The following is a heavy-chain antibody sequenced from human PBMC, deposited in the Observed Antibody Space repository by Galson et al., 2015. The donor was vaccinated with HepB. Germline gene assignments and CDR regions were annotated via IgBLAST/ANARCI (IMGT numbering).Heavy chain of an antibody. V-gene: IGHV3-30*04. CDR2: ISYDGSNK. CDR3: ARDFEPAAPLGYYYYGMDV. Sequence: SLRLSCAASGFTFSSYAMHWVRQAPGKGLEWVAVISYDGSNKYYADSAKGRFTISRDNSKNTLYLQMNSLRAEDTAVYYCARDFEPAAPLGYYYYGMDVWGQGTTVTVSS. CDR1: GFTFSSYA. D-gene: IGHD2-2*01. J-gene: IGHJ6*02.